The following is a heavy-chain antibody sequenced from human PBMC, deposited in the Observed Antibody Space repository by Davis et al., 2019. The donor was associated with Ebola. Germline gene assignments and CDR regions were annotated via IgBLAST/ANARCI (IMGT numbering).Heavy chain of an antibody. V-gene: IGHV5-51*01. J-gene: IGHJ5*02. CDR2: IYPGDSDT. CDR3: ARQGQLVVDWDNWFDP. CDR1: GYSFTSYW. Sequence: GESLKISCKASGYSFTSYWISWVRQMPGKGLEWMWIIYPGDSDTRYSPSFQGQVTISADKSITTAYLQWSSLKASDTAMYYCARQGQLVVDWDNWFDPWGQETLVTVSS. D-gene: IGHD6-13*01.